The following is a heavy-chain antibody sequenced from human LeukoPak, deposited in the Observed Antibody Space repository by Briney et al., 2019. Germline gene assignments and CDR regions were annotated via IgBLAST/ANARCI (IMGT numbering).Heavy chain of an antibody. CDR2: INPNSGGT. CDR1: GYTFTRYY. J-gene: IGHJ4*02. CDR3: AREASSGVEYFDY. Sequence: GASVKVSCKASGYTFTRYYMHWVRQAPGQGLEWMGWINPNSGGTNYAQKFQGRVTMTRDTSISTAYMELSRLRSDDTAVYYCAREASSGVEYFDYWGQGTLVTVSS. D-gene: IGHD6-19*01. V-gene: IGHV1-2*02.